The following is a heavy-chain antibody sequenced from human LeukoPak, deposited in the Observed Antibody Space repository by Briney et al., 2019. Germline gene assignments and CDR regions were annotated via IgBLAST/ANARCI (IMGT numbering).Heavy chain of an antibody. CDR1: GGSVSSDTYY. V-gene: IGHV4-61*01. CDR3: VREASTSYYDSSGYYRQTETFDV. J-gene: IGHJ3*01. CDR2: LYYSGRT. D-gene: IGHD3-22*01. Sequence: SETLSLTCAVSGGSVSSDTYYWHWIRRSPGKGLEWVGFLYYSGRTKYNPSLKSRVTMSIDTSKNQVSLRLRSVTAADTAMYFCVREASTSYYDSSGYYRQTETFDVWGLGTMVTVSS.